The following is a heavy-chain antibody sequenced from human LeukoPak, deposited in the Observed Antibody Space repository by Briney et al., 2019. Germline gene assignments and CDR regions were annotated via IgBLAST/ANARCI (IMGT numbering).Heavy chain of an antibody. J-gene: IGHJ4*02. Sequence: AAVKVSCKASGYTFTGYYMHWVRQAPGQGLEWMGWINPKGGGTDYAQKTQGRVTMTRDTSISTAYMELSSLTSDDTAIYYCARGRTPAGGRNLDGYWGQGTLVTLSS. V-gene: IGHV1-2*02. D-gene: IGHD6-13*01. CDR1: GYTFTGYY. CDR3: ARGRTPAGGRNLDGY. CDR2: INPKGGGT.